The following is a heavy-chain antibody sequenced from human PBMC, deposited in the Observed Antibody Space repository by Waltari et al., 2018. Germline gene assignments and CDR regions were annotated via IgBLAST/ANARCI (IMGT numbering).Heavy chain of an antibody. CDR1: GGSISSHY. Sequence: QVQLQESGPGLVKPSETLSLTCTVSGGSISSHYWSWIRQPPGKGLEWIGYIYYSGSTNYHPSLKSRVTISVDTSKNQFSLKLSSVTAADTAVYYCARDFYSSSGWFDPWGQGTLVTVSS. V-gene: IGHV4-59*11. CDR2: IYYSGST. CDR3: ARDFYSSSGWFDP. J-gene: IGHJ5*02. D-gene: IGHD6-6*01.